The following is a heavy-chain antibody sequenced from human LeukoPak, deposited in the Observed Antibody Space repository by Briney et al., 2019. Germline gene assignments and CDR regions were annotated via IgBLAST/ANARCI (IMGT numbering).Heavy chain of an antibody. CDR3: AREYGSAAAGY. J-gene: IGHJ4*02. CDR2: INAGNGNT. CDR1: GYTFTSYG. D-gene: IGHD6-13*01. Sequence: GASVKVSCKASGYTFTSYGISWVRQAPGQGLEWMGWINAGNGNTKYSQKFQGRVTITRDTSASTAYMELSSLRSEDTAVFYCAREYGSAAAGYWGQGTLVTVSS. V-gene: IGHV1-3*01.